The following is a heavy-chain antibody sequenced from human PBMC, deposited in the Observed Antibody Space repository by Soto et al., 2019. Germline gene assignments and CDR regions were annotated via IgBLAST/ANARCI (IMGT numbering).Heavy chain of an antibody. J-gene: IGHJ4*02. CDR3: ARVIMFSGYELAY. CDR1: GYTFTSYD. D-gene: IGHD5-12*01. CDR2: TNPNSGNT. Sequence: GASVKVSCKASGYTFTSYDINWVRQATGQGLEWMGWTNPNSGNTGYAQKFQGRVTMTRNTSISTAYMELSSLRSEDTAVYYCARVIMFSGYELAYWGQVTLFPVS. V-gene: IGHV1-8*01.